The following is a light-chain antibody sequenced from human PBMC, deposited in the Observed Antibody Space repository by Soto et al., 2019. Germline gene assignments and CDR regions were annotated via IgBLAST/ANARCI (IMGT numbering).Light chain of an antibody. J-gene: IGKJ1*01. CDR1: QSVSNN. Sequence: EIVMTQSPATLSVSPGERATLPCRASQSVSNNLAWYQQNPGQAPRLLIYGASTRATGIPARFSGSGSGTXXXXXXXXLXSEDSAVYYCQQYYNWPRTFGQGTKVEIK. CDR3: QQYYNWPRT. CDR2: GAS. V-gene: IGKV3-15*01.